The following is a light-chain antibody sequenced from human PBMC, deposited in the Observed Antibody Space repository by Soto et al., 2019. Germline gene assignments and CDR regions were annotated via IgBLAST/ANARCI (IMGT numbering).Light chain of an antibody. J-gene: IGKJ3*01. Sequence: DIVMTQSPDSLAVSLGERATINCKSSQNVLYSSDNKNYLAWYQQKPGQPPKLLIYWASTRESGVPDRFSGSGSGTDFTLTISSLQAEDVAVYYCQQYYSSRLTFGPGTKVNIK. CDR1: QNVLYSSDNKNY. V-gene: IGKV4-1*01. CDR3: QQYYSSRLT. CDR2: WAS.